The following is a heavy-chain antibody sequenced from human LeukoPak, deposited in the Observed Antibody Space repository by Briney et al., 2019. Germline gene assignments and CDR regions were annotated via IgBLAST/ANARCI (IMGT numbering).Heavy chain of an antibody. J-gene: IGHJ5*02. V-gene: IGHV4-4*07. D-gene: IGHD3-3*01. Sequence: SETLSLTCTVSGGSISIYYWSWIRQPAGKGLEWIGRIYTSGSTNYNPSLKSRVTMSVDTSKNQFSLKLSSVTAADTAVYYCARTLTSDYDYWFDPWGQGTLVTVSS. CDR2: IYTSGST. CDR3: ARTLTSDYDYWFDP. CDR1: GGSISIYY.